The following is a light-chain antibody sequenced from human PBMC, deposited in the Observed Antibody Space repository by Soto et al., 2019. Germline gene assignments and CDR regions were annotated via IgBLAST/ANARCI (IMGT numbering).Light chain of an antibody. CDR1: SSDVGGYDR. CDR2: EVS. V-gene: IGLV2-8*01. CDR3: SSYAGSNNV. Sequence: QSVLTQPPSASGSPGQSVTISCTGTSSDVGGYDRVSWFQQHPGKAPKLMIYEVSKRPSGVPDRFSGSKSGNTASLTVSGLQAEDEADYYCSSYAGSNNVFGTGTKLTVL. J-gene: IGLJ1*01.